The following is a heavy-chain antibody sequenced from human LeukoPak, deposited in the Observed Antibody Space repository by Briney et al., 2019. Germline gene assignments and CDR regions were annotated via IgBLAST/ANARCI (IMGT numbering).Heavy chain of an antibody. CDR2: IRYDGSNK. J-gene: IGHJ5*02. CDR1: GFTFSSYG. V-gene: IGHV3-30*02. CDR3: ARDGYSSSSGPRGNWFDP. D-gene: IGHD6-6*01. Sequence: PGGSLRLSCAASGFTFSSYGMHWVRQAPGKGLEWVAFIRYDGSNKYYADSVKGRFTISRDNSKNTLYLQMNSLRAEDTAVYYCARDGYSSSSGPRGNWFDPWGQGTLVTVSS.